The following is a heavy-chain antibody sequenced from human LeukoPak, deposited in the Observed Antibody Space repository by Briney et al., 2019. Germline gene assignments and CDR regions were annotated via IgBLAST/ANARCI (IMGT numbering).Heavy chain of an antibody. J-gene: IGHJ4*02. CDR1: GFTFSSYW. CDR2: IKQDGSEK. CDR3: ARGVGAAGEYYFDY. D-gene: IGHD1-26*01. Sequence: GGSLRLSCAASGFTFSSYWMSWVRQAPGKGLEWVANIKQDGSEKYYVDSVKGRFTISRDNAKNSLYLQMNSLRAEDTAVYFCARGVGAAGEYYFDYWGQGTLVTVSS. V-gene: IGHV3-7*01.